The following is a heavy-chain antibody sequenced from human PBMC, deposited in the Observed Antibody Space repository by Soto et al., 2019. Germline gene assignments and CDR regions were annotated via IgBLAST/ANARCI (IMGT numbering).Heavy chain of an antibody. Sequence: PGGALRLSCAASGFTFSSYAISWVRQAPGKGLEWVSAISGSGGSTYYADSVKGRFTISRDNSKNTLYLQMNSLRAEDTAVYYCAKQGQDTLRVIAAAGNFDYWGQGTLVTVSS. CDR2: ISGSGGST. CDR1: GFTFSSYA. CDR3: AKQGQDTLRVIAAAGNFDY. J-gene: IGHJ4*02. V-gene: IGHV3-23*01. D-gene: IGHD6-13*01.